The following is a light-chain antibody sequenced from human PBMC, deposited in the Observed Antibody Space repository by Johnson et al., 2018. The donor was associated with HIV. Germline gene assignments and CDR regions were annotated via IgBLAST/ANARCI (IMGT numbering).Light chain of an antibody. CDR1: SSNIGNNY. CDR3: GKWDSSLSAYV. Sequence: QSVLTQPPSVSAAPGQKVTISCSGSSSNIGNNYVSWYQQLPGTAPKLLIYDNYKRPSGIPDRFSGSKSGTSANLDITGLQTGDEADYYCGKWDSSLSAYVFGTGTKVTVL. CDR2: DNY. V-gene: IGLV1-51*01. J-gene: IGLJ1*01.